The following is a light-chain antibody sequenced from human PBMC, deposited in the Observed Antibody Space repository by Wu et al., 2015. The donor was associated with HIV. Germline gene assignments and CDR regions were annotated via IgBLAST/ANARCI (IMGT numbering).Light chain of an antibody. CDR2: DAS. V-gene: IGKV3-11*01. CDR3: QQRSRWPLT. Sequence: EIVLTQSPATLSLSPGERAILSCRASQVISANLAWYQHKPGQAPRLLIYDASTRATGIPARFSGSRSGTEFTLTISSLEPEDFAVYYCQQRSRWPLTFGGGPRWRSN. J-gene: IGKJ4*02. CDR1: QVISAN.